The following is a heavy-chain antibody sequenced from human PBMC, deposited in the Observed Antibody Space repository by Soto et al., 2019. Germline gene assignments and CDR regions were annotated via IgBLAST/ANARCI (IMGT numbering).Heavy chain of an antibody. D-gene: IGHD1-26*01. CDR1: GDSSARNSAA. Sequence: QTLSHTCAISGDSSARNSAAWNWIRQSPSRGLEWLGRTYYRSKWYNDYAVSVKSRITINPDTSKNQFSLQLNSVTPEDTAVYYCASNSPRREYGMDVWGQGTTVTV. CDR2: TYYRSKWYN. J-gene: IGHJ6*02. CDR3: ASNSPRREYGMDV. V-gene: IGHV6-1*01.